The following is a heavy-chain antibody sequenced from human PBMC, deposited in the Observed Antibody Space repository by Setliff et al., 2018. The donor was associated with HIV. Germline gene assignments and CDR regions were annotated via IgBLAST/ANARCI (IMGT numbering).Heavy chain of an antibody. J-gene: IGHJ3*02. CDR2: ITGSGGGT. V-gene: IGHV3-23*01. CDR3: AKVVVSAAFVDAFDI. CDR1: GFTFSSYA. D-gene: IGHD2-15*01. Sequence: GGSLRLSCAASGFTFSSYAMNWVRQAPGKGLEWVSAITGSGGGTYYADSVKGRFTISRDNSKDTLYLQMNGLRAEDTAVYYCAKVVVSAAFVDAFDIWGQGTMVTVSS.